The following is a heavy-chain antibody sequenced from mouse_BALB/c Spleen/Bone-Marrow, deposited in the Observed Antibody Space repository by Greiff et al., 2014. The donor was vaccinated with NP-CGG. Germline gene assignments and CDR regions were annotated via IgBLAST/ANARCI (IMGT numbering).Heavy chain of an antibody. J-gene: IGHJ4*01. CDR1: GFTFSSFG. Sequence: EVHLVESGGGLAQPGGSRKLSCAASGFTFSSFGMHWVRQAPEKGLEWVAYISSGSSTIYYADTVKGRFTISRDNPKNTLFLQMTSLRSEDTAMYYCATGTRAMDYWGQGTSVTVSS. V-gene: IGHV5-17*02. CDR2: ISSGSSTI. D-gene: IGHD4-1*01. CDR3: ATGTRAMDY.